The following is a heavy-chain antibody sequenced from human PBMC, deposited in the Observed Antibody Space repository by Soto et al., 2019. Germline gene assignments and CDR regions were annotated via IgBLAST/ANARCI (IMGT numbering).Heavy chain of an antibody. CDR2: INHSGST. CDR3: VGAAGAAXDL. V-gene: IGHV4-34*01. D-gene: IGHD1-26*01. Sequence: SETLSLTCAVYDGSFGAYYWSWIRQPPGKGLEWIGEINHSGSTNYNPSLKSRVTISVDTSKNQFSLNLSSVTAADTAVFYGVGAAGAAXDLWGQGTLVTVSS. CDR1: DGSFGAYY. J-gene: IGHJ4*01.